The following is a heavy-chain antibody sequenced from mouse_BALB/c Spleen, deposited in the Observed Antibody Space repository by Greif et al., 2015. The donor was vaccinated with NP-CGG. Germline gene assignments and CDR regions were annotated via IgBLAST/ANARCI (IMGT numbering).Heavy chain of an antibody. V-gene: IGHV14-3*02. CDR2: IDPANGNT. D-gene: IGHD1-1*01. CDR1: GFNIQDTY. Sequence: VQLQQSGAELVKPGASVRLSCTASGFNIQDTYMHWVKQRPEQGLEWIGRIDPANGNTRYDPKFQGKAPITADTSSNTSFLQRSSQTTEDAAVYFCARYVYYHSTFDYWGQGTAHTVSS. J-gene: IGHJ2*01. CDR3: ARYVYYHSTFDY.